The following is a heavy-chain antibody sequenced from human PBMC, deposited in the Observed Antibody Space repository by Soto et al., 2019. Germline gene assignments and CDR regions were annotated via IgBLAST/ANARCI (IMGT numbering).Heavy chain of an antibody. Sequence: GGSLRLSFAASGFTFSSYGMHWVRQAPGKGLEWVAVISYDGSNKYYADSVKGRFTISRDNYKNTLYLQMNSLRAEDTAVYYCWVYGENFAYRSQGSLVTVSS. J-gene: IGHJ4*02. V-gene: IGHV3-30*03. D-gene: IGHD4-17*01. CDR2: ISYDGSNK. CDR1: GFTFSSYG. CDR3: WVYGENFAY.